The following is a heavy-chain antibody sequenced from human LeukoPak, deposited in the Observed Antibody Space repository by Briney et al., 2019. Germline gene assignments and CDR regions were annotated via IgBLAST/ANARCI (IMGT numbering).Heavy chain of an antibody. J-gene: IGHJ4*02. CDR3: ARGAGGSYPIDY. CDR1: GFTLSRYG. V-gene: IGHV3-33*01. D-gene: IGHD1-26*01. Sequence: PGRSLRLSCTASGFTLSRYGMHWVRQAPGKGLEWVAVIWFDESHEHYADSVKGRFTSSRDNSKNTLYLQMNSLRAEDTAVYYCARGAGGSYPIDYWGQGTLVTVSS. CDR2: IWFDESHE.